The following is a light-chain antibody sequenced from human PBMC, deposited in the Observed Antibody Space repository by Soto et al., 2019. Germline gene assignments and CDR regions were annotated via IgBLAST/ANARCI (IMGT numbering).Light chain of an antibody. CDR3: CSYAGSSTYV. CDR1: SGNVGSYNL. Sequence: QCALTQPASVSGSPGQSITISCTGTSGNVGSYNLVSWYQQHPGKAPKLMIYEGSKRPSGVSNRFSGSKSGNTASLTISGLQAEDEADYYCCSYAGSSTYVFGTGTKLTDL. J-gene: IGLJ1*01. CDR2: EGS. V-gene: IGLV2-23*01.